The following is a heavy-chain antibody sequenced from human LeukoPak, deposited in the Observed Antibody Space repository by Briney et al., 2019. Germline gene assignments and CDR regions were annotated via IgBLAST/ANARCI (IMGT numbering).Heavy chain of an antibody. Sequence: GGSLRLSCAASGFTFSSYWMSWVRQAPGKGLEWVASIKQDGSGKYYVDSVKSRFTISRDNAKNTLYLQMNSLRAEDTAVYYCARDFVARRVMWYYYYYYMDVWGKGTTVTVPS. V-gene: IGHV3-7*01. CDR3: ARDFVARRVMWYYYYYYMDV. CDR1: GFTFSSYW. D-gene: IGHD5-12*01. J-gene: IGHJ6*03. CDR2: IKQDGSGK.